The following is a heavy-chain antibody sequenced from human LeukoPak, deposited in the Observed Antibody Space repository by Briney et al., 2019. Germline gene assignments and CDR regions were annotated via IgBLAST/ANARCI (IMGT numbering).Heavy chain of an antibody. CDR2: IYYSGST. V-gene: IGHV4-61*01. CDR1: GYSISSGYY. D-gene: IGHD5-24*01. J-gene: IGHJ2*01. CDR3: AGDGYKTNWYFDL. Sequence: SETLSLTCTVSGYSISSGYYWSWIRQPPGKGLEWIGYIYYSGSTNYNPSLKSRVTISVDTSKNQFSLKLSSVTAADTAVYYCAGDGYKTNWYFDLWGRGTLVTVSS.